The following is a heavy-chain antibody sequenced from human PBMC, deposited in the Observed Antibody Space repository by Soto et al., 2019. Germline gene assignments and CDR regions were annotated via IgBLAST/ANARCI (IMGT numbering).Heavy chain of an antibody. CDR2: MNPNSGNT. V-gene: IGHV1-8*01. CDR3: ARMSDFWSGHAFDI. CDR1: GYTFTRYD. J-gene: IGHJ3*02. Sequence: ASVKVSCKASGYTFTRYDSNWVRQATGQGLEWMGWMNPNSGNTGYAQKFQGRVTMTRNTSISTAYMELSSLRSEDTAVYYCARMSDFWSGHAFDIWGQGTMVTVSS. D-gene: IGHD3-3*01.